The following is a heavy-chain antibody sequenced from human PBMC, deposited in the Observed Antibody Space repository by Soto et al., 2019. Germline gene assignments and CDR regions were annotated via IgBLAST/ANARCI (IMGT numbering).Heavy chain of an antibody. CDR3: TTGWSSKDY. CDR2: IKSKADGGTT. Sequence: LRLSCAASGFIFSNAWMSLVRQAPWKGLEWVGRIKSKADGGTTNYAAPVKGRFNISRDGSKNTLYLQMNGLKTEDTAVYYCTTGWSSKDYWGQGTLVTVSS. D-gene: IGHD3-3*01. CDR1: GFIFSNAW. V-gene: IGHV3-15*01. J-gene: IGHJ4*02.